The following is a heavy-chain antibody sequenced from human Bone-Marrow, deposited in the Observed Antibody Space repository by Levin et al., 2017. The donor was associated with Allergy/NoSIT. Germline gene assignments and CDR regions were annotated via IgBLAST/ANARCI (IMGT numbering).Heavy chain of an antibody. CDR2: ISDSGDDK. J-gene: IGHJ6*02. V-gene: IGHV3-11*01. CDR1: EFAFSDFY. D-gene: IGHD3-10*01. CDR3: VRFRLHKTGKYHMDI. Sequence: GGSLRLSCTAHEFAFSDFYMTWIRQAPGKGLEWVSFISDSGDDKYHRDSVKGRFSISRDNAKNSLDLQMKNLRTEDTAVYYCVRFRLHKTGKYHMDIWGQGTTVTVSS.